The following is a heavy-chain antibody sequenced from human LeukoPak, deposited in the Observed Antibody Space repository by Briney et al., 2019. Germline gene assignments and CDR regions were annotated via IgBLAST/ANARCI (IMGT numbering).Heavy chain of an antibody. CDR3: ARDPAMQTWLSAYYFDY. Sequence: GGSLRLSCTASGFSFSRYSMNWVRQAPGKGLEWLSYISSDGSTIYYADSVKGRFTISRDNARNSLYLQMDSLRAEDTAVYYCARDPAMQTWLSAYYFDYWGQGTQVSVSS. J-gene: IGHJ4*02. CDR1: GFSFSRYS. D-gene: IGHD3-22*01. V-gene: IGHV3-48*01. CDR2: ISSDGSTI.